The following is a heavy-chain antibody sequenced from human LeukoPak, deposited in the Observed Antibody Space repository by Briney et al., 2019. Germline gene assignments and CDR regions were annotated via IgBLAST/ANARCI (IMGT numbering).Heavy chain of an antibody. D-gene: IGHD6-19*01. CDR2: IRYDESNK. Sequence: GGSLRLSCAASGFIFSNYGMHWVRQAPGKGLEWVAFIRYDESNKFYADSVKGRFTISRDNSKNTLFLQMNSLRAEDTAVYYCATTQWLEGVDWFDPWGQGTLVTVSS. V-gene: IGHV3-30*02. J-gene: IGHJ5*02. CDR3: ATTQWLEGVDWFDP. CDR1: GFIFSNYG.